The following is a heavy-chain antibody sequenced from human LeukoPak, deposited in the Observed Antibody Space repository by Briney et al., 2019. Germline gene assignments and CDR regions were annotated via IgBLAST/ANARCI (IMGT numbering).Heavy chain of an antibody. CDR1: GGSISSYY. D-gene: IGHD3-16*01. V-gene: IGHV4-59*08. J-gene: IGHJ3*02. Sequence: PSETLSLTCTVSGGSISSYYWSWIRQPPGKGLEWIGYIYYSGSTNCNPSLKSRVTISVDTSKNQFSLKLSSVTAADTAVYYCARQARGGPPDAFDIWGQGTMVTVSS. CDR3: ARQARGGPPDAFDI. CDR2: IYYSGST.